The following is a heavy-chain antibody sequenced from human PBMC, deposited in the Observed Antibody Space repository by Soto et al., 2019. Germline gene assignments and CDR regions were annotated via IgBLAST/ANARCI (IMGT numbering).Heavy chain of an antibody. Sequence: GGSLRLSCAASGFTFSSYAMHWVRQAPGKGLEWVAVISYDGSNKCYADSVKGRLTISRDNSKNTLYLQMNSLRAEDTAVYYCARAGPYSGYDWAPYYYYGMDVWGQGTTVTVSS. CDR2: ISYDGSNK. D-gene: IGHD5-12*01. V-gene: IGHV3-30-3*01. CDR3: ARAGPYSGYDWAPYYYYGMDV. CDR1: GFTFSSYA. J-gene: IGHJ6*02.